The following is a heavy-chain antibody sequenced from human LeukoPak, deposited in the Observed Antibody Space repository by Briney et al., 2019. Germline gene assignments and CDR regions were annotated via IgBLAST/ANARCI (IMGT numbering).Heavy chain of an antibody. Sequence: ASVKVSCKASGYTFTCYYMHWVRQAPGQGLEWMGWINPNSGGTNYAQKFQGRVAMTRDTSISTAYMELSRLRSDDTAVYYCARGGYSSSSRRGGIDYWGQGTLVTVSS. V-gene: IGHV1-2*02. J-gene: IGHJ4*02. D-gene: IGHD6-6*01. CDR1: GYTFTCYY. CDR2: INPNSGGT. CDR3: ARGGYSSSSRRGGIDY.